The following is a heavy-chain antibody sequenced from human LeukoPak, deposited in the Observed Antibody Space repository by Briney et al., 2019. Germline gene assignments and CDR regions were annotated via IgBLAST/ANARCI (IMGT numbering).Heavy chain of an antibody. CDR3: ANEGRLQTVGYSDY. CDR1: GVTVSSNH. D-gene: IGHD6-25*01. Sequence: PGGSLRLPCAVSGVTVSSNHMSWVRQAPGKGLEWVSAIYSGGGTYYADSVKGRFTLSRDNAKNSLYLQMNSLRAEDTAVYYCANEGRLQTVGYSDYWGQGTLVTVSS. J-gene: IGHJ4*02. CDR2: IYSGGGT. V-gene: IGHV3-66*01.